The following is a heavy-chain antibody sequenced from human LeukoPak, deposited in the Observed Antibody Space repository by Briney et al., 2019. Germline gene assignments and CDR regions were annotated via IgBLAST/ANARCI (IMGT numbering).Heavy chain of an antibody. Sequence: GASVKVSCKASAYTFTCYYMHWVRQPPGQGLERMGWINPNSGDKNYAQKFKGRVTMTRDTSISTAYMELSRLTSDDTAVYYCARGRYGLVSGYDYWGQGAMVTVSS. CDR3: ARGRYGLVSGYDY. CDR1: AYTFTCYY. CDR2: INPNSGDK. J-gene: IGHJ4*02. D-gene: IGHD3-22*01. V-gene: IGHV1-2*02.